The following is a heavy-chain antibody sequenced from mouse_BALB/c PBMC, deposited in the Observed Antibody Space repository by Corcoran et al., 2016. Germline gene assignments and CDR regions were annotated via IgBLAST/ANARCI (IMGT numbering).Heavy chain of an antibody. CDR1: GYSFTSYY. J-gene: IGHJ4*01. CDR2: IFPGSGNT. CDR3: ARYYRYAMDY. D-gene: IGHD2-14*01. V-gene: IGHV1-66*01. Sequence: QVQLQQSGPELVKTGASVKISCKASGYSFTSYYIHWVKQRPGQGLEWIGWIFPGSGNTKYNEKFKGKATLTADTSSSTAYMQLSSLTSEDSAVYFCARYYRYAMDYWGQGTSVTVSS.